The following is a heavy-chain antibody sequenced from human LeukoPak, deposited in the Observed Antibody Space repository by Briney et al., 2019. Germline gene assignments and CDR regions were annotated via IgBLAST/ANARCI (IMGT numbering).Heavy chain of an antibody. V-gene: IGHV3-48*01. Sequence: GGSLRLSCAASGFTFSSYSMNWVRLAPGKGLEWVSYISSSGSTIYYADSVKGRFTISRDNAKNSLYLQMNSLRAEDTAVYYCARDGCSSTRCYDYWGQGTLVTVSS. CDR2: ISSSGSTI. D-gene: IGHD2-2*01. CDR1: GFTFSSYS. J-gene: IGHJ4*02. CDR3: ARDGCSSTRCYDY.